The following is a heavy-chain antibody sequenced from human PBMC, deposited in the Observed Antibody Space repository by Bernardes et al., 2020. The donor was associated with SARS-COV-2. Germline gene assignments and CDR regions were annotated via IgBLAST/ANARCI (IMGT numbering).Heavy chain of an antibody. Sequence: SETLSLTCAVYGGSFSGYYWSWIRQPPGKGLEWIGEINHSGSTNYNPSLKSRVTISVDTSTNQFSLKLSSVTAADTAVYYCARSQKRRMTIFGVVTKDYFDYWGQGTLGKVSS. CDR1: GGSFSGYY. D-gene: IGHD3-3*01. J-gene: IGHJ4*02. CDR3: ARSQKRRMTIFGVVTKDYFDY. CDR2: INHSGST. V-gene: IGHV4-34*01.